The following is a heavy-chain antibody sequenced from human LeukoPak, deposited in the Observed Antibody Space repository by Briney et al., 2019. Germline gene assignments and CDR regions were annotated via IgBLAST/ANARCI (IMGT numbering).Heavy chain of an antibody. CDR1: GGSFSGYY. D-gene: IGHD5-12*01. V-gene: IGHV4-34*01. CDR2: INHSGST. J-gene: IGHJ4*02. CDR3: ARGYDHFDY. Sequence: SETLSLTCAVYGGSFSGYYWSWIRQPPGKGLEWIGEINHSGSTNYNPSLKSRVTISVDTSKNQFSLKLSSVTAADTAVYYCARGYDHFDYWGQGTLVTVSS.